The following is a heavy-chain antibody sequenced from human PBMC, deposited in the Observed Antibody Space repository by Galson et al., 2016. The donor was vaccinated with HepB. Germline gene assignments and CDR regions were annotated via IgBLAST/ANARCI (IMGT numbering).Heavy chain of an antibody. D-gene: IGHD3-9*01. CDR1: GGTFSSSA. Sequence: SVKVSCKASGGTFSSSAINWVRQAPGQGLEWMGSIIPIFGTPNYAQKFQGRVTITADPSTSTAYLELSSLESEDTALYYCARASNDLLTGYFHYWGQGTLVTVSS. CDR2: IIPIFGTP. V-gene: IGHV1-69*13. CDR3: ARASNDLLTGYFHY. J-gene: IGHJ4*02.